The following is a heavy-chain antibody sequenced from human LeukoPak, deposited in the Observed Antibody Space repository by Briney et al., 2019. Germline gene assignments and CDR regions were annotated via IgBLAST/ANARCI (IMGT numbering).Heavy chain of an antibody. J-gene: IGHJ4*02. V-gene: IGHV1-18*01. CDR2: ISIYNGNA. D-gene: IGHD3-22*01. CDR1: GYTFTTYG. Sequence: GASVKVSCKASGYTFTTYGISWVRQAPGQGLEWMGWISIYNGNANYAQKFQGRVTMTTDTSTSTAYMELTSLRSDDTAVYYCVRDYPILSYDSTGYYYFDYWGQGTLVTVSS. CDR3: VRDYPILSYDSTGYYYFDY.